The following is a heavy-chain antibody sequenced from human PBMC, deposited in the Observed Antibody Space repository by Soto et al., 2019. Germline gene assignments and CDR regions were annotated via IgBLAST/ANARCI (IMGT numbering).Heavy chain of an antibody. CDR3: ARGQFNILTGYYIDF. CDR2: IYYSGNT. J-gene: IGHJ4*02. V-gene: IGHV4-59*12. Sequence: PSETLSLTCTVSGGSISSSYWSWIRQPPGKGLEWIGYIYYSGNTNYNPSLKSRVTISADTSKNEFSLRLRSVTTADTAVYYCARGQFNILTGYYIDFWGQGTLVTVSS. D-gene: IGHD3-9*01. CDR1: GGSISSSY.